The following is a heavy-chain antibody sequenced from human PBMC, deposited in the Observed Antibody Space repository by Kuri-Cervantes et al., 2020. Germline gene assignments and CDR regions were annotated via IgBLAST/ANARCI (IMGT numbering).Heavy chain of an antibody. CDR1: GYTFTSNA. V-gene: IGHV7-4-1*02. Sequence: ASVKVSCKASGYTFTSNAMNWVRQAPGQGLEWMGWINTNTGNPTYAQGFTGRFVFSLDTSVSTAYPQISSLKAEDTAVYYCARGRLYSSSWYNTWVYWGQGTLVTVSS. CDR2: INTNTGNP. D-gene: IGHD6-13*01. J-gene: IGHJ4*02. CDR3: ARGRLYSSSWYNTWVY.